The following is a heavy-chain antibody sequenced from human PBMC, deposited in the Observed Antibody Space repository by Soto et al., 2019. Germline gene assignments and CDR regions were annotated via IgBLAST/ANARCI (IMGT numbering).Heavy chain of an antibody. V-gene: IGHV3-33*01. CDR2: IWYDGSNK. Sequence: GGSLRLSCAASGFTFSSYGMHWVRQAPGKGLEWVAVIWYDGSNKYYADSVKGRFTISRDNSKNTLYLQMNSLRAEDTAVYYCARDRAAPGHLDYWGQGTLVTVSS. CDR3: ARDRAAPGHLDY. CDR1: GFTFSSYG. D-gene: IGHD6-13*01. J-gene: IGHJ4*02.